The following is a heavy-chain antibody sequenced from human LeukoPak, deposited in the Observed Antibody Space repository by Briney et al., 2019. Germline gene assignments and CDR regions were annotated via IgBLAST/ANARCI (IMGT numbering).Heavy chain of an antibody. CDR3: ARVRGSSWYYFDY. J-gene: IGHJ4*02. Sequence: PSETLSLTCTVSGVSISSSNSYWGWIRQPPGKGLEWIGSIYYSGSTYYNPSLKSRVTISVDTSKNQFSLKLSSVTAADTAVYYCARVRGSSWYYFDYWGQGTLVTVSS. CDR1: GVSISSSNSY. V-gene: IGHV4-39*07. CDR2: IYYSGST. D-gene: IGHD6-13*01.